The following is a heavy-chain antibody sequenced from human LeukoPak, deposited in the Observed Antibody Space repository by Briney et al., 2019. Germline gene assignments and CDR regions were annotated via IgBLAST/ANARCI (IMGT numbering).Heavy chain of an antibody. CDR1: CGSFSGYY. V-gene: IGHV4-34*01. Sequence: SETLSLTCAVYCGSFSGYYWSWIRQPPGKRLEWLREIGHSGSANYNPSLNSRVTVSLDTSKNQFSLRLTSVTAADTAVYYCARSGTYQYSSAYDYWGQGTLVTVSS. CDR2: IGHSGSA. J-gene: IGHJ4*01. CDR3: ARSGTYQYSSAYDY. D-gene: IGHD3-10*01.